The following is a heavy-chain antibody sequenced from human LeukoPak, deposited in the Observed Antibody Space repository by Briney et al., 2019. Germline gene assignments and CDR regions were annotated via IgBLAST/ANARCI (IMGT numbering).Heavy chain of an antibody. V-gene: IGHV3-30*02. J-gene: IGHJ4*01. CDR2: IRYDGSNK. CDR1: GFTFSSYG. CDR3: AKDCTVTTDCTDY. D-gene: IGHD4-11*01. Sequence: GGSLRLSCAASGFTFSSYGMHWVRQAPGKGLEWVAFIRYDGSNKYYADSVKGRFTISRDNSKNTLYLQMNSLRAEDTAVYYCAKDCTVTTDCTDYWGQEPWSPSPQ.